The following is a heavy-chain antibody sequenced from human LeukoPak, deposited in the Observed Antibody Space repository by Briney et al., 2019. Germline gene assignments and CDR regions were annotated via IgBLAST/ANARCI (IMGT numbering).Heavy chain of an antibody. Sequence: SETLSLTCTVSGGSISSGSYYWSWIRQPAGKGLEWIGRIYSTGSTNCNPSLKSRVTISLDTSKNQFSLKLNSVTAADTAVYYCARCTSTSCYNFDYWGQGTLVTVSS. CDR2: IYSTGST. CDR1: GGSISSGSYY. D-gene: IGHD2-2*02. J-gene: IGHJ4*02. V-gene: IGHV4-61*02. CDR3: ARCTSTSCYNFDY.